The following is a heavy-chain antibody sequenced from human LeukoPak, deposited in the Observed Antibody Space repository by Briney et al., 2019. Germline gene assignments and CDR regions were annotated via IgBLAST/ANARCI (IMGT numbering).Heavy chain of an antibody. J-gene: IGHJ6*02. Sequence: GGSLRLSCAASGFTVRSNYMSWVRQAPGKGLEWVAVISYDGSNKYYADSVKGRFTISRDNSKNTLYLQMNSLRAEDTAVYYCARGTPSSSGWLYYGMDVWGQGTTVTVSS. CDR2: ISYDGSNK. CDR3: ARGTPSSSGWLYYGMDV. V-gene: IGHV3-30-3*01. D-gene: IGHD6-19*01. CDR1: GFTVRSNY.